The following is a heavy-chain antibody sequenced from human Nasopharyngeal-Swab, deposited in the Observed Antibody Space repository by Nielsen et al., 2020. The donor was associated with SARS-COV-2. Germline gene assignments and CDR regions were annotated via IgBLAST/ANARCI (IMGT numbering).Heavy chain of an antibody. CDR3: ARVKSTTNAFDI. CDR2: ISFDGLNK. V-gene: IGHV3-30*01. J-gene: IGHJ3*02. Sequence: GSLKISCASSGFTFSNYAMHWVRQAPGKGLEWVAVISFDGLNKFYEDSVKGRLTISRENSNNTLFLQMNSLRVEDTGVYYCARVKSTTNAFDIWGQGTMVTVSS. CDR1: GFTFSNYA. D-gene: IGHD5/OR15-5a*01.